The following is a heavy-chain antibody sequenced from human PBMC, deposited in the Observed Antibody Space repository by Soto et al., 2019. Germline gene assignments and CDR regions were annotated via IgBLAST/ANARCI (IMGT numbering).Heavy chain of an antibody. Sequence: PGGSLRLSCAASVFIFSYYYMIWIRQAPGKGLECISYISSSGSTKYYADSVKGRFTISRDNAKDSVYLQMNSLRAEDTAVYYCTRSPPSLPVWGQGTTVTVSS. CDR2: ISSSGSTK. CDR1: VFIFSYYY. V-gene: IGHV3-11*01. J-gene: IGHJ6*02. CDR3: TRSPPSLPV.